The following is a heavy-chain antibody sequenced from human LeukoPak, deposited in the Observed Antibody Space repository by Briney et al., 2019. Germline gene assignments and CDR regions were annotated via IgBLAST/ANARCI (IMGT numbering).Heavy chain of an antibody. CDR2: ISSRSSSI. D-gene: IGHD3-10*01. J-gene: IGHJ4*02. CDR1: VFTFSNYS. CDR3: ARVIRRFGEFSSDY. V-gene: IGHV3-48*02. Sequence: QPGGSLRLSCVVSVFTFSNYSMNWVRQAPGKGLEWVSYISSRSSSIYYLDSVKGRFTISRDNAKNSLYLQMNSLRDEDTAVYYCARVIRRFGEFSSDYWGQGTLVTVSS.